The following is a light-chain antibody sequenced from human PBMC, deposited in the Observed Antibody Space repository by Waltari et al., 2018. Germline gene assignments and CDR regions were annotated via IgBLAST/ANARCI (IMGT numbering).Light chain of an antibody. Sequence: QSALTQPASVSGSPGQSITISCTGTSSDVGSYNLVSWYQHPPGKAPKLMSYEVRKRPSGVSNRFSGSKSGNTASLTISGLQAEDEADYYCCSYAGSSTVVFGGGTKLTVL. J-gene: IGLJ2*01. CDR3: CSYAGSSTVV. CDR1: SSDVGSYNL. CDR2: EVR. V-gene: IGLV2-23*02.